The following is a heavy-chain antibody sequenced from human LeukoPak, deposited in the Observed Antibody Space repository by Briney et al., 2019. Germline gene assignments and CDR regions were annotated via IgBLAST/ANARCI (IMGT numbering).Heavy chain of an antibody. CDR2: ISTSSSTI. V-gene: IGHV3-48*01. D-gene: IGHD2-8*01. CDR3: ARVGNDDWYFAL. J-gene: IGHJ2*01. CDR1: GFTFSSYS. Sequence: PGGSLRLSCAASGFTFSSYSMNWVRQAPGKGLEWASYISTSSSTIYYADSVKGRFTISRDNAKSSLHLQMNSLRAEDTAVYYCARVGNDDWYFALWGRGTLVTVSS.